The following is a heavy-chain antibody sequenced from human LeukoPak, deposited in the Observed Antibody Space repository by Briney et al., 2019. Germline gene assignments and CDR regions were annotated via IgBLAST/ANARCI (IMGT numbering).Heavy chain of an antibody. V-gene: IGHV3-7*03. CDR2: IKQDGSEK. J-gene: IGHJ4*02. D-gene: IGHD4-17*01. Sequence: GGSLRLSCAASGFTFSSYEMNWVRQAPGKGLEWVANIKQDGSEKYYVDSVKGRFTISRDNSKNTLYLQMNSLRAEDTAIYYCAKRGTVTTFGHYDYWGQGTLVTVSS. CDR3: AKRGTVTTFGHYDY. CDR1: GFTFSSYE.